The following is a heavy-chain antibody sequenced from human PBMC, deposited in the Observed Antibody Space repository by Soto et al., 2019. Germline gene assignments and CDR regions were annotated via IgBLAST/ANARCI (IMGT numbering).Heavy chain of an antibody. CDR1: GFTFSSYA. CDR2: ISYDGSNK. D-gene: IGHD6-6*01. V-gene: IGHV3-30-3*01. Sequence: GGSLRLSCAASGFTFSSYAMHWVRQAPGKGLEWVAVISYDGSNKYYADSVKGRFTISRDNSKNTLYLQMNSLRAEDTAVYYCARDPGQLTYFDYWGQGTLVTVSS. J-gene: IGHJ4*02. CDR3: ARDPGQLTYFDY.